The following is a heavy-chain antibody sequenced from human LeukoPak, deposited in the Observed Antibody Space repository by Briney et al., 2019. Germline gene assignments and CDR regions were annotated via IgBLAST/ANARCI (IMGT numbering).Heavy chain of an antibody. V-gene: IGHV3-7*01. CDR1: GFTFSSYW. Sequence: PGGPLRLSCAASGFTFSSYWMSWVRQAPGKGLEWVANIKQDGSEKYYVDSVKGRFTISRDNAKNSLYLQMNSLRAEDTAVYYCARDDYDILTGYGLWGYWGQGTLVTVSS. CDR3: ARDDYDILTGYGLWGY. D-gene: IGHD3-9*01. J-gene: IGHJ4*02. CDR2: IKQDGSEK.